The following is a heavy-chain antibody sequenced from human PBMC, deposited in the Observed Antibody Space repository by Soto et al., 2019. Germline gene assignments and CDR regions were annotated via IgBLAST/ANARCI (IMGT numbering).Heavy chain of an antibody. CDR2: ISSEGNNK. CDR1: GFAFNTYA. D-gene: IGHD6-19*01. Sequence: QVQLVESGGGVVQPGRSLRVSCAASGFAFNTYAVHWVRQAPGKGLEWVAVISSEGNNKYYTDSVKGRFTISRDNSKNTLYLQLNSLRAEDTALYYCARDQSSSGVYGMDVWGQGTTVTVSS. CDR3: ARDQSSSGVYGMDV. J-gene: IGHJ6*02. V-gene: IGHV3-30-3*01.